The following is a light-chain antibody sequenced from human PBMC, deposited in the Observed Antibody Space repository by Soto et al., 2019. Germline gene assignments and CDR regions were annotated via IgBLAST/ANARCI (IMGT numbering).Light chain of an antibody. CDR3: QQYSTYPSLT. V-gene: IGKV1-5*03. J-gene: IGKJ4*01. CDR2: KAS. CDR1: ETISNL. Sequence: DIQMTQSPSTLSASVGDRVSITCRASETISNLMAWYQQKPGQAPNLLIYKASNLETGVPSRFSGSGSGTEFTLTISSLQPDDFATYYCQQYSTYPSLTFGGWTKVEIK.